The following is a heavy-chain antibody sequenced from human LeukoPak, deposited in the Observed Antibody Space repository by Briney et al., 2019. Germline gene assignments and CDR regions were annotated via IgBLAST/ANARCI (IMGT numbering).Heavy chain of an antibody. Sequence: SVKVSCKASGGSFTSYAINWVRQAAGQGLEWMGWIIPIFGTANYAQKFQDRVTITAVESMSTVYMELSSLRSEDTAVYYCARGWLAETMVVTPYNYWGQGTLVTVSS. J-gene: IGHJ4*02. D-gene: IGHD4-23*01. CDR2: IIPIFGTA. CDR1: GGSFTSYA. CDR3: ARGWLAETMVVTPYNY. V-gene: IGHV1-69*13.